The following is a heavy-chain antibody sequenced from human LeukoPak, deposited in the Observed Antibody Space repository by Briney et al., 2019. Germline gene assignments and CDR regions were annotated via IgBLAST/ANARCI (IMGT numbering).Heavy chain of an antibody. CDR1: GFTFSSYS. V-gene: IGHV3-21*04. Sequence: GGSLRLSCAASGFTFSSYSMNWVRQAPGKGLEWVSSISSSSYIYYADSVKGRFTISRDNAKNSLYLQMSSLRAADTAVYYCARLRTGSYVSSWGQGTLVTVSS. D-gene: IGHD3-10*01. CDR2: ISSSSYI. CDR3: ARLRTGSYVSS. J-gene: IGHJ4*02.